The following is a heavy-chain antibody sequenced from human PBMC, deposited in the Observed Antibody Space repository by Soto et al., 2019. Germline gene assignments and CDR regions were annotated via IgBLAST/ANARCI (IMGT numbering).Heavy chain of an antibody. CDR2: IWYDGSNK. V-gene: IGHV3-33*01. CDR3: ARYCSSTSCYPELYYYYGMDV. CDR1: GFTFSSYG. Sequence: QPGGSLRLSCAASGFTFSSYGMHLVRQAPGKGLECVAVIWYDGSNKYYADSVKGRFTISRDNSKNTLYLQMNSLRAEDTAVYYCARYCSSTSCYPELYYYYGMDVCGQGTTVTVSS. J-gene: IGHJ6*02. D-gene: IGHD2-2*01.